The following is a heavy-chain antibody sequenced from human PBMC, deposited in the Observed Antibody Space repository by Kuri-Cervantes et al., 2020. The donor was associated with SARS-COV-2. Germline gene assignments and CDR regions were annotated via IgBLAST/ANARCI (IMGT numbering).Heavy chain of an antibody. CDR1: GFTFSSYA. D-gene: IGHD6-19*01. J-gene: IGHJ6*02. V-gene: IGHV3-23*01. Sequence: ETLSLTCAASGFTFSSYAITWVRQAPGKGLEWVSAISGSGGSTYYADSVKGRFTISRDNSKNTLYLQMNSLRAEDTAVYYCAKDGWLYSSGWIYMDVWGQGTTVTVSS. CDR3: AKDGWLYSSGWIYMDV. CDR2: ISGSGGST.